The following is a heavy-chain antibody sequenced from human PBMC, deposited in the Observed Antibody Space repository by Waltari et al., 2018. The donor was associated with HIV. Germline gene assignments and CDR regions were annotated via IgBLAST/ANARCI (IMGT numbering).Heavy chain of an antibody. V-gene: IGHV3-66*01. Sequence: EVQLVESGGGLVQPGGSLRLACEASGFTVSSNDMTWVRQAPGKGLEWVSVIYSGGSTYYADSVKGRFTISRDNSKNTLYLQMNSLRAEDTAVYYCASIAYCGGDCYPRGMDVWGQGTTVTVSS. CDR3: ASIAYCGGDCYPRGMDV. D-gene: IGHD2-21*02. CDR1: GFTVSSND. CDR2: IYSGGST. J-gene: IGHJ6*02.